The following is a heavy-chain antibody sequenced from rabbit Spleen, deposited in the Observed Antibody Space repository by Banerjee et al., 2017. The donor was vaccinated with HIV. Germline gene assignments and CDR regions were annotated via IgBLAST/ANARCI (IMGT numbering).Heavy chain of an antibody. J-gene: IGHJ6*01. CDR3: ARDTGTSFSTYGMDL. V-gene: IGHV1S45*01. CDR1: GFSFSSSDY. CDR2: IAGSSSDFT. D-gene: IGHD8-1*01. Sequence: EQLEESGGGLVKPEGSLTLTCKASGFSFSSSDYMCWVRQAPGKGLEWIACIAGSSSDFTYSATWAKGRFTCSKTSSTTVTLQMTSLTAADTATYFCARDTGTSFSTYGMDLWGQGTLVTVS.